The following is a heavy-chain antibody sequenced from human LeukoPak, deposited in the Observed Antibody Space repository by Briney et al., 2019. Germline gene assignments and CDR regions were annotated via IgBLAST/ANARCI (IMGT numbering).Heavy chain of an antibody. CDR3: ASPAVWGELSLRY. CDR1: GFTFTNAW. J-gene: IGHJ4*02. CDR2: IYSGGST. V-gene: IGHV3-53*01. Sequence: GGSLRLSCAVSGFTFTNAWMSWVRQAPGKGLEWVSVIYSGGSTYYADSVKGRFTISRDNSKNTVYLQMNSLRAEDTAVYYCASPAVWGELSLRYWGQGTLVTVSS. D-gene: IGHD3-16*02.